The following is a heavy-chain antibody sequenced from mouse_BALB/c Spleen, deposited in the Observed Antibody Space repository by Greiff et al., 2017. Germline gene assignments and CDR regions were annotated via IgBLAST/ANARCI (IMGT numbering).Heavy chain of an antibody. Sequence: EVQLKQSGAELVKPGASVKLSCTASGFNIKDTYMHWVKQRPEQGLEWIGRIDPANGNTKYDPKFQGKATITADTSSNTAYLQLSSLTSEDTAVYYCARSGTATNFDVWGAGTTVTVSS. CDR3: ARSGTATNFDV. CDR2: IDPANGNT. V-gene: IGHV14-3*02. CDR1: GFNIKDTY. J-gene: IGHJ1*01. D-gene: IGHD1-2*01.